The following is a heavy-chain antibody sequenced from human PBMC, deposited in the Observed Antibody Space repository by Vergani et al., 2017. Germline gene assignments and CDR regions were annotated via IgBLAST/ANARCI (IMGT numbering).Heavy chain of an antibody. V-gene: IGHV3-66*02. CDR1: GSTVSGNY. CDR3: ARGNYYGSGNYVDP. D-gene: IGHD3-10*01. Sequence: ELQLVESGGGLVQPGGSLRLSCTASGSTVSGNYMTWVRQAPGTGLEWVSHIYSCDETYYADSVKGRVTISRDTFKNTLHLQINNLRVEDTAVYYCARGNYYGSGNYVDPWGQGTLVTVSS. J-gene: IGHJ5*02. CDR2: IYSCDET.